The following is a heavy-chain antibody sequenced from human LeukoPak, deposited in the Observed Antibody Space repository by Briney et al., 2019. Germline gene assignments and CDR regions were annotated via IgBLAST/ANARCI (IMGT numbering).Heavy chain of an antibody. CDR3: AKDRGAMVRGIDP. J-gene: IGHJ5*02. CDR2: ISWNSGTI. D-gene: IGHD3-10*01. CDR1: GFTFDDYA. V-gene: IGHV3-9*01. Sequence: GGSLRLSCAASGFTFDDYAMHWVRHDPGKGLEWVSSISWNSGTIVYADSVKGRFTISRDNAKNSLYLQMNSLRAEDTALYYCAKDRGAMVRGIDPWGQGTLVTVSS.